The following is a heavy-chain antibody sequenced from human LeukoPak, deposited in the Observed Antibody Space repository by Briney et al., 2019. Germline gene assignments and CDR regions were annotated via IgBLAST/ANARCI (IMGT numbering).Heavy chain of an antibody. D-gene: IGHD6-19*01. Sequence: SVKVSCKASGGTFSSYAISWVRQAPGQGLEWMGGIIPIFGTANYAQKFQGRVTITADESTSTAYMELSSLRSEDTAVYYCATAYSSGWYGNCYYGMDVWSQGTTVTVSS. CDR2: IIPIFGTA. V-gene: IGHV1-69*01. CDR3: ATAYSSGWYGNCYYGMDV. J-gene: IGHJ6*02. CDR1: GGTFSSYA.